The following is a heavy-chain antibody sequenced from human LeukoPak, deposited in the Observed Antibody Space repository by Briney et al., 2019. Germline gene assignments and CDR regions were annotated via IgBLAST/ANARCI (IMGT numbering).Heavy chain of an antibody. CDR3: AKDLDAQGDYGDYTPFDY. CDR1: GFTFSSFA. CDR2: ISGSGGST. J-gene: IGHJ4*02. D-gene: IGHD4-17*01. V-gene: IGHV3-23*01. Sequence: GGSLRLSCAASGFTFSSFAMSWVRQAPGKGREGVSAISGSGGSTYYAASVKGRFTISRENPKNTLYLQMNSLRAEDTAVYYCAKDLDAQGDYGDYTPFDYWGQGTLVTVSS.